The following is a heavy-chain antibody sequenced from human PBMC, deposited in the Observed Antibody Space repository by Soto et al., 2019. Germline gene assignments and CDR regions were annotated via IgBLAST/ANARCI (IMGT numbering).Heavy chain of an antibody. V-gene: IGHV4-59*01. Sequence: QVQLQESGPGLVKPSETLSLTCTVSGGSISSYYWSWIRQPPGKGLEWIGYIYYRGGTNYNPSLKSRVPISVETSKNQFSLKLSSVTAADTAVYYCARRYGGNFAYWCQGTLVTVSS. CDR2: IYYRGGT. J-gene: IGHJ4*02. CDR3: ARRYGGNFAY. D-gene: IGHD3-16*01. CDR1: GGSISSYY.